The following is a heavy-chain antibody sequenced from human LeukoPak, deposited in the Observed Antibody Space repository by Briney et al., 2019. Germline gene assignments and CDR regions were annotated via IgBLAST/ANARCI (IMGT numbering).Heavy chain of an antibody. V-gene: IGHV3-30*18. CDR2: ISYVGSNK. Sequence: GGSLRLSCVASGFTFSVYGIHWVRQAPGKGVWWVAVISYVGSNKYYADSVKGACTISRDKSKNTVYLQRNSLRAEDTAVYYCAKLAGYSYGCDYWGQGTLVTVSS. D-gene: IGHD5-18*01. CDR3: AKLAGYSYGCDY. J-gene: IGHJ4*02. CDR1: GFTFSVYG.